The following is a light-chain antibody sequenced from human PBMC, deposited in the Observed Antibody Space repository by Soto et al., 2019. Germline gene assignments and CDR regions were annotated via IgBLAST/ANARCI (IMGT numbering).Light chain of an antibody. CDR1: QSVSSN. Sequence: EIVMTQSPATLSLSPGERATLSCRASQSVSSNLAWYQQKPGQAPRLLIYGASTRATGIPARFSGSGSGTEFTRIISSLQSEDFADYCCQQYNNWPLTFGQGTKVEIK. J-gene: IGKJ1*01. CDR3: QQYNNWPLT. V-gene: IGKV3-15*01. CDR2: GAS.